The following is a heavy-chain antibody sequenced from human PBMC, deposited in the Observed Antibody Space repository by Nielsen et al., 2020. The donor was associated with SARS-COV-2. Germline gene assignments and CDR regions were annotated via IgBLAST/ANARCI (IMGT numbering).Heavy chain of an antibody. J-gene: IGHJ5*02. CDR3: AKDLHTITIFGVGS. V-gene: IGHV3-23*01. CDR1: GCTFSSYA. Sequence: GESLKIYCAASGCTFSSYAMSWVRQAPGKGLEWVSAISGSGGSTYYADSVKGRFTISRDNSKNTLYLQMNSLRAEDTAVYYCAKDLHTITIFGVGSWGQGTLVTVSS. D-gene: IGHD3-3*01. CDR2: ISGSGGST.